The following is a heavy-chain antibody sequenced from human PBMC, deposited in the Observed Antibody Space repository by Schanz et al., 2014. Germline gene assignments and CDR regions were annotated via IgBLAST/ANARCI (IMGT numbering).Heavy chain of an antibody. V-gene: IGHV3-48*01. Sequence: EVQLLESGGGLVQPGGSLRLSCAASGFAFSSFAMTWVRQAPGRGLEWVSYISSSSSTRYYADSVKGRFTISRDNAKNSLFLQMNSLRAEDTAVYYCARDFLLEQLGYSHYYYAMDVWGQGTTVTVS. D-gene: IGHD2-15*01. J-gene: IGHJ6*02. CDR1: GFAFSSFA. CDR2: ISSSSSTR. CDR3: ARDFLLEQLGYSHYYYAMDV.